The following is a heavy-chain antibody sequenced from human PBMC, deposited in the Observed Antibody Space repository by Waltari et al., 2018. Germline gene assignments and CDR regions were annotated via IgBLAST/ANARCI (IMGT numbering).Heavy chain of an antibody. CDR3: ARDRVRGSSSDPFDY. CDR2: IYHSGGT. V-gene: IGHV4-38-2*02. CDR1: GYSISSGYY. D-gene: IGHD6-6*01. Sequence: QVQLQESGPGLVKPSETLSLTCAVSGYSISSGYYWGWIRQPPGKGLEWIGSIYHSGGTYYNPSLKSRVTISVDTSKNQFSLKLSSVTAADTAVYYCARDRVRGSSSDPFDYWGQGTLVTVSS. J-gene: IGHJ4*02.